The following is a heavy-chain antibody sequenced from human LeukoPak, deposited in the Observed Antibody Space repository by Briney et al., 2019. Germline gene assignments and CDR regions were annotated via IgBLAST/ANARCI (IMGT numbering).Heavy chain of an antibody. J-gene: IGHJ6*02. CDR3: ARAGGKVVVPAAITGRGPGYYYYGMDV. CDR1: GGSISSGGYY. V-gene: IGHV4-31*03. D-gene: IGHD2-2*02. Sequence: SETLSLTCTVSGGSISSGGYYWSWIRQHPGKGLEWIGYIYYGGSTYYNPSLKSRVTISVDTSKNQFSLKLSSVTAADTAVYYCARAGGKVVVPAAITGRGPGYYYYGMDVWGQGTTVTVSS. CDR2: IYYGGST.